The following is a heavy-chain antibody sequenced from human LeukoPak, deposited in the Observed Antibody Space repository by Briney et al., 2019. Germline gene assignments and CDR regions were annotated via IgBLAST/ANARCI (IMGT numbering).Heavy chain of an antibody. J-gene: IGHJ1*01. V-gene: IGHV3-7*01. D-gene: IGHD1-26*01. CDR1: GFTFSSYW. CDR2: IKQDGSEK. Sequence: GGSLRLSCAASGFTFSSYWMSWVRQAPGKGLEWVANIKQDGSEKYYVDSVKGRFTISRDNAKNSLYLQMNSLRAEDTAVYYCARDRGRWWEPPLYWGQGTLVTVSS. CDR3: ARDRGRWWEPPLY.